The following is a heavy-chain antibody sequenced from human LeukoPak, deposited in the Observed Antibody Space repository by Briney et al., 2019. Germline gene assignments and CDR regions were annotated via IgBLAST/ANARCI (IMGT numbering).Heavy chain of an antibody. D-gene: IGHD4/OR15-4a*01. Sequence: GGSLRLSCAASGFTFNTYSMSWVRQAPGKGLEWLSALSGSGDRTYYADSVKGRFTISRDNSKNTLYLQMNSLRAEDTAVYYCARRAGAYSHPYDYWGQGTLVTVSS. CDR3: ARRAGAYSHPYDY. V-gene: IGHV3-23*01. CDR1: GFTFNTYS. J-gene: IGHJ4*02. CDR2: LSGSGDRT.